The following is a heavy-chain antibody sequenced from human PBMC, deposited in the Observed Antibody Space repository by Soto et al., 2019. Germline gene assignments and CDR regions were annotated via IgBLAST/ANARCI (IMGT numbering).Heavy chain of an antibody. CDR1: GGSSSSYY. V-gene: IGHV4-59*08. CDR2: IYYSGST. CDR3: ARHNYGSGSTYFDY. J-gene: IGHJ4*01. D-gene: IGHD3-10*01. Sequence: SQTLSLTCTVAGGSSSSYYWSRIRKPPGKGLEWIGYIYYSGSTNYNPSLKSRVNISVDTSKNQFSLKLNSMTAADTAVYYCARHNYGSGSTYFDYCGHGTLVTV.